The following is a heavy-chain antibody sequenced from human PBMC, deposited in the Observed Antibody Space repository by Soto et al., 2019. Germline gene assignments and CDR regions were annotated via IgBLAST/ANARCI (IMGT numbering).Heavy chain of an antibody. CDR2: VYNSGST. D-gene: IGHD6-13*01. Sequence: SETLSLTCTVSGGSISSNYWTWIRQPPGKGLEWIGYVYNSGSTNYNPSLKSRVTISEDTSKSQFSLKVNSMSAADTAVYYCARYRREAVAGYTLDNWGQGILVTVSS. CDR3: ARYRREAVAGYTLDN. J-gene: IGHJ4*02. CDR1: GGSISSNY. V-gene: IGHV4-59*01.